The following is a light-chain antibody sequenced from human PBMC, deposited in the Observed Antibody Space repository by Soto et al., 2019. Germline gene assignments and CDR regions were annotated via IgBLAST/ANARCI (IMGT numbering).Light chain of an antibody. CDR2: DVS. Sequence: QSALTQPASVSGSPGQSITISCTGTSSDVGGYNYVSWYQHHPGKAPKLMIYDVSNRPSGVSNRCSGSKSGNTASLTISGLQAEDEAEYYCSSYTSSSTLVVFGSGTKLTVL. J-gene: IGLJ6*01. CDR1: SSDVGGYNY. CDR3: SSYTSSSTLVV. V-gene: IGLV2-14*03.